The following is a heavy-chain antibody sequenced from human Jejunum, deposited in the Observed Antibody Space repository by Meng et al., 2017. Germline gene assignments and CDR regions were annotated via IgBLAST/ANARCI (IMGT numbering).Heavy chain of an antibody. J-gene: IGHJ4*02. V-gene: IGHV4-4*02. Sequence: QVQLEGPGPGLLRPSVTLSLPVGVSGGSIGSSDWWSWVRQPPGKGLEWIGEIHHSGSTNYNPSLKSRVTISVDKSKNQFSLKLSSVTAADTAVYYCAREWSGSFRHFDYWGQGTLVTVSS. CDR1: GGSIGSSDW. CDR2: IHHSGST. D-gene: IGHD3-16*02. CDR3: AREWSGSFRHFDY.